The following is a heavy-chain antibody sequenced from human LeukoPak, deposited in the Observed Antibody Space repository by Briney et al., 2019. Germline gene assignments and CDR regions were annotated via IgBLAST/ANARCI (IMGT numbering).Heavy chain of an antibody. CDR1: GFTFDDYG. V-gene: IGHV3-20*04. CDR3: ARVKDGGLGFDY. Sequence: GGSLRLSCAASGFTFDDYGMSWVRQAPGKGLEWVSGINWNGGSTGYADSVKGRFTISRDNAKNSLYLQMNRLRAGDTAVYYCARVKDGGLGFDYWGQGTLVTVSS. D-gene: IGHD4-23*01. CDR2: INWNGGST. J-gene: IGHJ4*02.